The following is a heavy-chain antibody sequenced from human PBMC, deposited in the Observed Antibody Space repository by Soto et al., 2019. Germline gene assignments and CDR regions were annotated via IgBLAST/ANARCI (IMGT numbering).Heavy chain of an antibody. V-gene: IGHV3-30*18. CDR2: ISYDGSNK. Sequence: QVQLVESGGGVVQPGRSLRLSCAASGFTFSSYGMHWVRQAPGKGLEWVAVISYDGSNKYYADSVKGRFTISRDNSKNTLYLPMNSLRAEDTAVYYCAKDGRYCSGGSCYPRASFDYCGQGTLVTVSS. J-gene: IGHJ4*02. D-gene: IGHD2-15*01. CDR3: AKDGRYCSGGSCYPRASFDY. CDR1: GFTFSSYG.